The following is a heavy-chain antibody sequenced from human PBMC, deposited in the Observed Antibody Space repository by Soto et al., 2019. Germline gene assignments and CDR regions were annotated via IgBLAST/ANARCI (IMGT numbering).Heavy chain of an antibody. Sequence: PGGSLRICCAASGFICTSYDMSWVRQTPGKGLECVSTILVSDSTHYEDSVRGRFTISRDRSKNTVYLQMNSLTAGDTAVYYCAKATATGGGAFDICGQGTMVTV. J-gene: IGHJ3*02. CDR2: ILVSDST. V-gene: IGHV3-23*01. CDR1: GFICTSYD. CDR3: AKATATGGGAFDI. D-gene: IGHD2-8*02.